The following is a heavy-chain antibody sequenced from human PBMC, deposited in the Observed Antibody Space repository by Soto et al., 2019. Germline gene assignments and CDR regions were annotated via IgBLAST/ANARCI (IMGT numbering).Heavy chain of an antibody. CDR1: GGTFSSYA. V-gene: IGHV1-69*13. J-gene: IGHJ4*02. CDR2: IIPIFGTA. CDR3: ATEGAKTTWNFDY. D-gene: IGHD1-1*01. Sequence: SVKVSCKASGGTFSSYAISWVRQAPGQGLEWMGGIIPIFGTANYAQKFQGRVTITADESTSTAYMELSSLRSEDTAVYYCATEGAKTTWNFDYWGQGTGVTVSS.